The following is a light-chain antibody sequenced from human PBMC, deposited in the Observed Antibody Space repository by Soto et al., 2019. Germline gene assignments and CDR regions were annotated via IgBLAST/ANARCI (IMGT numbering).Light chain of an antibody. CDR2: DAS. CDR1: QTIDNT. J-gene: IGKJ5*01. V-gene: IGKV3-15*01. CDR3: QQYNDYIT. Sequence: EIVMTQSTATLSPSAGERATLSCRASQTIDNTLAWYQRKPGQAPRLLIYDASTRATGVPARFSGIGSGTDFTLTISSLQSEDFAVYYCQQYNDYITFGQGTRLEIK.